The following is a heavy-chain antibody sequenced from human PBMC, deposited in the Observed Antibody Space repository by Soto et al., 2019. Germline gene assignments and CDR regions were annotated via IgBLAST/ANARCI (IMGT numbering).Heavy chain of an antibody. CDR2: IYYSGST. CDR3: ARHSRHRILLGNWFDP. V-gene: IGHV4-39*01. D-gene: IGHD2-15*01. Sequence: SETLSLTCTVSGGSISSSSYYWGWIRQPPGKGLEWIGSIYYSGSTYYNPSLKSRVTISVDTSKNQFSLKLSSVTAADTAVYYCARHSRHRILLGNWFDPWGQGTLVTVSS. CDR1: GGSISSSSYY. J-gene: IGHJ5*02.